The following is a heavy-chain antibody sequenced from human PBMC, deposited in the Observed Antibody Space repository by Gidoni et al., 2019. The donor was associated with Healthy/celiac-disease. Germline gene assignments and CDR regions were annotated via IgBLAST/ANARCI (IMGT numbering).Heavy chain of an antibody. J-gene: IGHJ4*02. CDR1: GFTFSSYG. D-gene: IGHD4-17*01. CDR3: ARDLAVTTSGGGY. CDR2: IWYDGSNK. V-gene: IGHV3-33*01. Sequence: QVQLVESGVGVVQPGRSLRLSFAASGFTFSSYGMHWVRQAPGKGLEWVAVIWYDGSNKYYADYVKGRFTIARDNSKNTLYLQMNSLRAEDTAVYYCARDLAVTTSGGGYWGQGTLVTVSS.